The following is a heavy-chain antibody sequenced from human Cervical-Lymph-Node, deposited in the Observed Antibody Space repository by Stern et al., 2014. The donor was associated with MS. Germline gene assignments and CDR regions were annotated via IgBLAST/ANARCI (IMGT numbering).Heavy chain of an antibody. Sequence: QVQLVQSGAEVKKPGASVKVSCKASGYTFTSYAMHWVRQAPGQRLEWMGWINAGNGNTKYSQKFQGRVTITRDTSASTAYMELSSLRSEDTXXXXXAREGINSSSWYYYYYGMDVWGQGTTVTV. CDR3: AREGINSSSWYYYYYGMDV. V-gene: IGHV1-3*01. J-gene: IGHJ6*02. CDR1: GYTFTSYA. D-gene: IGHD6-13*01. CDR2: INAGNGNT.